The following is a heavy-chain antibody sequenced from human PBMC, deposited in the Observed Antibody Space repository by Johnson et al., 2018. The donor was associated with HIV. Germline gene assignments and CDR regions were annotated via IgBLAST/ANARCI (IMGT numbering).Heavy chain of an antibody. Sequence: VQLVESGGGVVQPGRSLRLSCAASGFTFDDYGMSWVRQAPGKGLEWVAGIYRCGGPQSADSLTGRFALSRDNSKNTLYLQMNSLRAEDTAVYYCAILPDYYDSSGYYHDDAFDIWGQGTMVTVSS. CDR1: GFTFDDYG. CDR3: AILPDYYDSSGYYHDDAFDI. V-gene: IGHV3-23*04. CDR2: IYRCGGP. J-gene: IGHJ3*02. D-gene: IGHD3-22*01.